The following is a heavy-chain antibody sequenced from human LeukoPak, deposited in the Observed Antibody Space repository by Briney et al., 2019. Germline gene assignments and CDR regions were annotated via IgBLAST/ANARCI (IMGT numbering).Heavy chain of an antibody. V-gene: IGHV3-21*01. D-gene: IGHD3-22*01. J-gene: IGHJ6*03. CDR2: ISSSSSYI. CDR3: ARDGSFGYYYDSSGFFMDV. Sequence: GGSLRLSCAASGFTFSSYSMNWVRQAPGKGLEWVSSISSSSSYIYYADSVKGRFTISRDNAKNSLYLQMNSLRAEDTAVYYCARDGSFGYYYDSSGFFMDVWGKGTTVTVSS. CDR1: GFTFSSYS.